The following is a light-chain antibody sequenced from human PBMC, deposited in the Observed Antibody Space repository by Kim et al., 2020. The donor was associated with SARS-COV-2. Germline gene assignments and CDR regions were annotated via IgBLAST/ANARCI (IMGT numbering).Light chain of an antibody. CDR2: SND. CDR3: AAWDDSLNGVI. CDR1: RSNIGSNA. Sequence: GQRFTISCSGSRSNIGSNAVNWYQQLPGTAPKLLIYSNDHRPSGVPDRFSGSKSGTSASLAISGLQSEDEADYYCAAWDDSLNGVIFGGGTQRPS. V-gene: IGLV1-44*01. J-gene: IGLJ2*01.